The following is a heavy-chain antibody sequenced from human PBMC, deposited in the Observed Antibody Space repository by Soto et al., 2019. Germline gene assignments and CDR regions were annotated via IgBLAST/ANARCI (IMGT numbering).Heavy chain of an antibody. CDR1: GCSISSYY. CDR3: AREGTA. Sequence: QVQLQESGPGLVKPSETLSLTCTVSGCSISSYYWSWIRQPPGKGLEWIGYIYYSGSTNYNPSLKSRVTISVDTSKNQFSLKLSSVTAADTAVYYCAREGTAWGQGPLVTVSS. CDR2: IYYSGST. J-gene: IGHJ5*02. D-gene: IGHD2-8*02. V-gene: IGHV4-59*01.